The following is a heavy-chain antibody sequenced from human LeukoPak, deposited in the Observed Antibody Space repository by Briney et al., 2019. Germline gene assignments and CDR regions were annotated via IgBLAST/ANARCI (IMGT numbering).Heavy chain of an antibody. Sequence: GASVKVSCKVSGYTLTELSMHWVRQAPGKGLEWMGGFDPEDGETIYAQKFQGRVTMTEDTSTDTAYMELSSLRSEDTALYYCATVMVHKAWYYFDYWGQGTLVTVSS. V-gene: IGHV1-24*01. CDR1: GYTLTELS. CDR3: ATVMVHKAWYYFDY. J-gene: IGHJ4*02. D-gene: IGHD2-8*01. CDR2: FDPEDGET.